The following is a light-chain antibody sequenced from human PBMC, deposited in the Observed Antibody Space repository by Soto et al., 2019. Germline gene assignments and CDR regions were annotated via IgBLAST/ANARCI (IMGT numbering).Light chain of an antibody. V-gene: IGLV2-8*01. J-gene: IGLJ2*01. CDR3: SSYAGSNMVV. Sequence: QSALTQPPSASGSPGQSVTISCTGTSSDVGGYNYVSWYQQHPGKAPKLMIYEVSKRPSGVPDRFSGSKSGNTASLTVSWLQAEDEADYYCSSYAGSNMVVFGGGTKLTVL. CDR1: SSDVGGYNY. CDR2: EVS.